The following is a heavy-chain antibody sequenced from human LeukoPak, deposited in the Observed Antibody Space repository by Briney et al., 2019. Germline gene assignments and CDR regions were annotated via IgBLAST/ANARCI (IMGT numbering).Heavy chain of an antibody. Sequence: PGGSLRLSCAASGFSFSSYAIHWVRQSPDKGLEWVSVIWYDVSTKYYADSVKGRFTISRDNSKNTLYLQMNILRSETTALYYCAQCPSETAMVTAFEYWGQGTLVTVSS. V-gene: IGHV3-33*06. J-gene: IGHJ4*02. CDR1: GFSFSSYA. CDR2: IWYDVSTK. D-gene: IGHD5-18*01. CDR3: AQCPSETAMVTAFEY.